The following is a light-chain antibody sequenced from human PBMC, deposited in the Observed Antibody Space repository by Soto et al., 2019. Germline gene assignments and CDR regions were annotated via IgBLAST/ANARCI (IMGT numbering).Light chain of an antibody. CDR2: GAS. Sequence: ETVMTQSPATLSVSPGERATLSCRASQSVNSNLAWYQQESGQPPRLLVFGASTRATGVPARFSGSGSGTEFTLTISSLQSEDFAVYFCQQYASWPLTFGGGTKVDIK. CDR1: QSVNSN. J-gene: IGKJ4*01. CDR3: QQYASWPLT. V-gene: IGKV3-15*01.